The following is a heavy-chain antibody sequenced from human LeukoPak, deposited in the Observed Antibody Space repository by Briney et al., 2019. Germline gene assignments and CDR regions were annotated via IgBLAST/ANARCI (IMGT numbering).Heavy chain of an antibody. J-gene: IGHJ4*02. CDR1: GFTFSSYW. D-gene: IGHD3-22*01. Sequence: GGSLRLSCAASGFTFSSYWMNWARQAPGKGLEWVASINHNGNVNYYVDSVKGRFTISRDNSKNTLYLQMNSPRAEDTAVYYCARGITMMIVAPGYWGQGTLVTVSS. CDR3: ARGITMMIVAPGY. CDR2: INHNGNVN. V-gene: IGHV3-7*03.